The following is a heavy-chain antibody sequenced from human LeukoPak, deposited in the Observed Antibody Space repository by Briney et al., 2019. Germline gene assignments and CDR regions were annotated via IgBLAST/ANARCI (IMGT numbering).Heavy chain of an antibody. CDR2: IHPNSGGT. CDR1: GYTFTSYY. CDR3: ARMEVGTSLH. Sequence: ASVKVSCKASGYTFTSYYIHWVRQAPGQGLEWMGWIHPNSGGTNYAQNFQGRVTMTRDTSIRTAYMEVNRLTSGDTAVYYCARMEVGTSLHWGQGTMVTVSS. J-gene: IGHJ3*01. V-gene: IGHV1-2*02. D-gene: IGHD4-23*01.